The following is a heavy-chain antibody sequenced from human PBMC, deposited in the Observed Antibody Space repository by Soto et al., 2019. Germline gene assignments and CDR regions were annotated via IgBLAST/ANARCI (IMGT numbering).Heavy chain of an antibody. CDR3: TRYFRGSGRYFFDY. V-gene: IGHV3-23*01. CDR2: VSGGSGVT. Sequence: EMQLLESGGGLVQPGGSLRLSCVVSGFSFSTYGVTWVRQAPGKGLEWVCGVSGGSGVTHYTDSVKGRFTISGDDSKNTVYLQMHSLRGEDTAVYYCTRYFRGSGRYFFDYWGQGTLVTVSS. J-gene: IGHJ4*02. CDR1: GFSFSTYG. D-gene: IGHD6-19*01.